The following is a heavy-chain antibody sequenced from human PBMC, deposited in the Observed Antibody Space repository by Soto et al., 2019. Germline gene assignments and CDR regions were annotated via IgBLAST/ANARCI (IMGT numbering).Heavy chain of an antibody. D-gene: IGHD3-10*01. CDR3: ARGGEPTDYYYHGMDV. J-gene: IGHJ6*02. Sequence: SETLSLTCAVYGGSFSGYYWSWIRQPPGKGLEWIGEINHSGSTNYNPSLKSRVTISVDTSKNQFSLKLSSVTAADTAVYYCARGGEPTDYYYHGMDVWGQGTTVTV. CDR1: GGSFSGYY. V-gene: IGHV4-34*01. CDR2: INHSGST.